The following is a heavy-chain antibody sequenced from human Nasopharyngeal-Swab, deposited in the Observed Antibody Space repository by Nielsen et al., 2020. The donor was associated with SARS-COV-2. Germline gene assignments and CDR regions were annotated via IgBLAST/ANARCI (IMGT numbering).Heavy chain of an antibody. CDR3: ARGASIAVAGILLPDYYYYMDV. D-gene: IGHD6-19*01. CDR2: INHSGST. V-gene: IGHV4-34*01. CDR1: GGSFSGYY. J-gene: IGHJ6*03. Sequence: SETLSLTCAVSGGSFSGYYWSWIRQPPGKGLEWLGAINHSGSTNYNPSLKSRVTISVDTSKNQFSLKLSSVPAADTAVYYCARGASIAVAGILLPDYYYYMDVWGKGTTVTVSS.